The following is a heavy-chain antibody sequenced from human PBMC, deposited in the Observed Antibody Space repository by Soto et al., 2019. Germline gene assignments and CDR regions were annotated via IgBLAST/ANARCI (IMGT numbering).Heavy chain of an antibody. V-gene: IGHV3-23*01. CDR2: ISGSGDTT. J-gene: IGHJ4*02. CDR1: GFTFSNYA. D-gene: IGHD5-12*01. Sequence: PGGSLRLSCAASGFTFSNYAMTWVRQAPGRGLEWVSAISGSGDTTYYADSVKGRFTISRDNSKNTLYLQMNSLRAEDTAVHYCAKVKTWTYLDYWGQGTLVTVSS. CDR3: AKVKTWTYLDY.